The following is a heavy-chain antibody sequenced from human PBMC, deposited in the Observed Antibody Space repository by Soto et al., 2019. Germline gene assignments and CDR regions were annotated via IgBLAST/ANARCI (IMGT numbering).Heavy chain of an antibody. V-gene: IGHV3-66*01. D-gene: IGHD3-3*01. CDR2: IYSGAST. CDR1: GFIVSNSY. J-gene: IGHJ5*02. CDR3: VRDRFTIFGVAENRFET. Sequence: GGSLRLSCAASGFIVSNSYMSWVRQAPGKGLEWLSIIYSGASTYYARSVKGRFTMSRDSSQNTIYLQMNSLGDDDTAIYYCVRDRFTIFGVAENRFETCCPGTLVTVSS.